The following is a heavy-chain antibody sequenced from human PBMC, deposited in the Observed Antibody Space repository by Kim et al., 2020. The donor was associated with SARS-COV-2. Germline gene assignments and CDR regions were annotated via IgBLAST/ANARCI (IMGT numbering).Heavy chain of an antibody. CDR3: VRQREWLLMYFDY. V-gene: IGHV1-69*13. CDR2: IIPLTNTA. D-gene: IGHD5-12*01. Sequence: SVKVSCKTSGGTFNTHAFSWVRQAPGQRLEWMGGIIPLTNTANYAPNFQARISINADESTSTVYMELSSLTSEDTALYYCVRQREWLLMYFDYWGQEPWSASPQ. CDR1: GGTFNTHA. J-gene: IGHJ4*01.